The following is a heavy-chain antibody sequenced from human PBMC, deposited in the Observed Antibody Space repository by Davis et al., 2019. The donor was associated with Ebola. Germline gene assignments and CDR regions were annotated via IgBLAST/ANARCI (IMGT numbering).Heavy chain of an antibody. D-gene: IGHD1-1*01. V-gene: IGHV3-21*01. J-gene: IGHJ4*02. CDR3: ARERAGTIPPLDY. CDR1: GFSFSNHW. CDR2: ISSSGNHI. Sequence: PGGSLRLSCAASGFSFSNHWMNWVRQAPGKGLEWVASISSSGNHINYADSVKGRFAISRDNAGTSMSLQMNSLRVEDAAMYYCARERAGTIPPLDYWGRGTLVTVSS.